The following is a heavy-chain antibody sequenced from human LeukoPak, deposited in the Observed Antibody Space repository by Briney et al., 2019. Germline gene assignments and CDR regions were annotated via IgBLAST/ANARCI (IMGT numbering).Heavy chain of an antibody. V-gene: IGHV3-48*03. CDR3: ARSSIMGATFFDY. J-gene: IGHJ4*02. CDR1: GFTFSSYE. Sequence: GGSLRLSCAASGFTFSSYEMNWVRQAPGKGLEWVSYISSSGSTIYYADSVKGRFTISRDNAKNSLYLQMNSLRAEDTAVYYCARSSIMGATFFDYWGQGTLVTVSS. D-gene: IGHD1-26*01. CDR2: ISSSGSTI.